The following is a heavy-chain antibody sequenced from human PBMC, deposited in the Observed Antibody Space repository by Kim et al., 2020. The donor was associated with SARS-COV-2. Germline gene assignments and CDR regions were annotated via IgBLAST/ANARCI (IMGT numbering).Heavy chain of an antibody. CDR3: ARGGYDFWINYSEF. Sequence: GGSLRLSCEVSGFTFSDYTMNWVRQAPGKGLEWVACISSRSAYIFYANSVKGRFTCALSPALTSLSLPSLFLIVSDPAVYFCARGGYDFWINYSEFWGQG. CDR1: GFTFSDYT. J-gene: IGHJ1*01. CDR2: ISSRSAYI. V-gene: IGHV3-21*01. D-gene: IGHD3-3*01.